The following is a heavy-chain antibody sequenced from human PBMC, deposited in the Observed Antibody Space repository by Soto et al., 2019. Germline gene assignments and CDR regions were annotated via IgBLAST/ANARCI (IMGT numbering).Heavy chain of an antibody. CDR3: ARAPAGHSYWYFDL. CDR1: GFTFSSYS. V-gene: IGHV3-21*01. J-gene: IGHJ2*01. CDR2: ISSSSSYI. D-gene: IGHD2-21*01. Sequence: GGSLRLSCAASGFTFSSYSMNWVRQAPGKGLEWVSSISSSSSYIYYADSVKGRFTISRDNAKNSLYLQMNSLRAGDTAVYYCARAPAGHSYWYFDLWGRGTLVTVSS.